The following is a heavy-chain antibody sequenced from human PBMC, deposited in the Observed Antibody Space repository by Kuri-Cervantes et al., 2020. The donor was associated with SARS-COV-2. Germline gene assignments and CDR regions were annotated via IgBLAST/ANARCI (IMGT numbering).Heavy chain of an antibody. V-gene: IGHV1-3*01. J-gene: IGHJ4*02. CDR1: GYTFTDYY. Sequence: ASVKVSCKASGYTFTDYYMHWVRQAPGQRLEWMGWINAGNGDTKISQKFQGRVTITRDIFADTAYMDLSSLRSEDTAVYYCAMYFYGSGNYRDTLDKWGQGTLVTVSS. D-gene: IGHD3-10*01. CDR3: AMYFYGSGNYRDTLDK. CDR2: INAGNGDT.